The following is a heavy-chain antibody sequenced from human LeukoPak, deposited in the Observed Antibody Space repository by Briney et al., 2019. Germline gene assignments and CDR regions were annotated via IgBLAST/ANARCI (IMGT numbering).Heavy chain of an antibody. CDR3: ASTFQGNFDY. D-gene: IGHD2/OR15-2a*01. CDR2: IYYSGST. Sequence: PSETLSLTCTVSGGSISSYYWSWIRQPPGKGLEWIGYIYYSGSTKYNPSLKSRVTISVDTSKNQFPLKLSSVTAADTAVYYCASTFQGNFDYWGQGTLVTVSS. V-gene: IGHV4-59*01. CDR1: GGSISSYY. J-gene: IGHJ4*02.